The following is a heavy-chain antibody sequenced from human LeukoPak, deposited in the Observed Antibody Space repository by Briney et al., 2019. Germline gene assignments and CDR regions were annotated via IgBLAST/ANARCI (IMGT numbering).Heavy chain of an antibody. D-gene: IGHD5-18*01. CDR3: AKAGYSYGIPFFDY. CDR1: GFTFSSYG. V-gene: IGHV3-23*01. Sequence: GRSLRLSCAASGFTFSSYGMHWVRQAPGKGLEWVSTTSGSGGSSYYADSVKGRFTISRDNSKNTLYLQMNSLRADDTAVYYCAKAGYSYGIPFFDYWGQGTLVTVSS. J-gene: IGHJ4*02. CDR2: TSGSGGSS.